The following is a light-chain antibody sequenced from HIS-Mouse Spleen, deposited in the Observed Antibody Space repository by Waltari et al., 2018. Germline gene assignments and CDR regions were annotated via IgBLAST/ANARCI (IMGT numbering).Light chain of an antibody. J-gene: IGLJ3*02. CDR1: RSDVGSDNL. CDR2: EGS. Sequence: QSALTQPASVSGSPGQSITISCPGTRSDVGSDNLVSWYQQHPGKAPKPMIYEGSKRPSGVSNRFSGSKSGNTASLTISGLQAEDEADYYCCSYAGSSTWVFGGGTKLTVL. CDR3: CSYAGSSTWV. V-gene: IGLV2-23*01.